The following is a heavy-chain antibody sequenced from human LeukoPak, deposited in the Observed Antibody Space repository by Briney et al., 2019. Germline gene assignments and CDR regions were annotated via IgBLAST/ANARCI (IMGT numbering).Heavy chain of an antibody. D-gene: IGHD3-10*01. V-gene: IGHV4-59*01. CDR1: GGSISSYY. CDR3: ARGRNYYGSVDY. Sequence: SETLSLTCTVSGGSISSYYWSWVRQPPGKGLEWIGYIYYSGSTNYNPSLKSRVTISVDTSKNQFSLKLSSVTAADTAVYYCARGRNYYGSVDYWGQGTLVTVSS. J-gene: IGHJ4*02. CDR2: IYYSGST.